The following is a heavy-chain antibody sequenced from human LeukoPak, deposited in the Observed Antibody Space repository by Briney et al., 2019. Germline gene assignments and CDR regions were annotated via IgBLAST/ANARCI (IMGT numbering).Heavy chain of an antibody. D-gene: IGHD6-6*01. Sequence: GRSLRLSCAASGFTFSSYAMHWVRQAPGKGLEWVAVISYDGSNKYYADSVKGRFTISRDYSKNTLSLQMNSLRAEDTAVYYCARGAPGRISSSTNYYFDYWGQGTLVTVSS. J-gene: IGHJ4*02. V-gene: IGHV3-30*04. CDR1: GFTFSSYA. CDR2: ISYDGSNK. CDR3: ARGAPGRISSSTNYYFDY.